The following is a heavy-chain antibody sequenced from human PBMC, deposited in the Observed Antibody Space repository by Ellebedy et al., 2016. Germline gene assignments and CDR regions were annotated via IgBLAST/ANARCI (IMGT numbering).Heavy chain of an antibody. D-gene: IGHD1-14*01. CDR1: GFTFSNYG. Sequence: GGSLRLXXAASGFTFSNYGMTWVRQAPGKGPEWVSRVTGNGGTTGYIDSVKGRFTISRDNAKSTLYLQMNNLRAEDTAVYYCARDDAPDGGYLDYWGQGALVTVSS. J-gene: IGHJ4*02. CDR3: ARDDAPDGGYLDY. V-gene: IGHV3-23*02. CDR2: VTGNGGTT.